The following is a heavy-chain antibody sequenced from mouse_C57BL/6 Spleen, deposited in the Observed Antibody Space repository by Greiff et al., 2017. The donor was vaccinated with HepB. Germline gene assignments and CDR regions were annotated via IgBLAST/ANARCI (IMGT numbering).Heavy chain of an antibody. J-gene: IGHJ3*01. Sequence: VQLQQSGAELARPGASVKLSCKASGYTFTNYGINWMKQRTGQGLEWIGEIYPRSGNTYYNEKFKGKATLTADKSSSTAYMELRSLTSEDSAVYFGAGDRNYGAWFAYWGQGTLVTVSA. CDR3: AGDRNYGAWFAY. CDR1: GYTFTNYG. CDR2: IYPRSGNT. D-gene: IGHD2-5*01. V-gene: IGHV1-81*01.